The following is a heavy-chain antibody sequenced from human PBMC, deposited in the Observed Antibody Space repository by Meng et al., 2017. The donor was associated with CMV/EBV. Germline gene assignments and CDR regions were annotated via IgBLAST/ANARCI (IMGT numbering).Heavy chain of an antibody. CDR2: IKQDGSEK. J-gene: IGHJ3*02. CDR3: ARDKGEITIFGVVIIFRQGGAFDI. D-gene: IGHD3-3*01. CDR1: GFTLSSYW. Sequence: GESLKISCAASGFTLSSYWMSWVRQAPGKGLEWVANIKQDGSEKYYVDSVKGRFTISRDNAKNSLYLQMNSLRAEDTAVYYCARDKGEITIFGVVIIFRQGGAFDIWGQGTMVTVSS. V-gene: IGHV3-7*01.